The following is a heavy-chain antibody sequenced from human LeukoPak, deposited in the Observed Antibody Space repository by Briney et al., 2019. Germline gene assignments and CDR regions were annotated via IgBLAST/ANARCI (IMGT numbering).Heavy chain of an antibody. CDR2: MNPNSGNT. CDR1: GYTFTSYD. D-gene: IGHD2-15*01. CDR3: ASTPGYCSGGSCRIYYYYGMDV. V-gene: IGHV1-8*01. J-gene: IGHJ6*02. Sequence: EASVKVSCKASGYTFTSYDINWVRQATGQGLEWMGWMNPNSGNTGYAQKFQGRVTMTRNTSISTAYMELSSLRSEDTAVYYCASTPGYCSGGSCRIYYYYGMDVWGQGTTVTVSS.